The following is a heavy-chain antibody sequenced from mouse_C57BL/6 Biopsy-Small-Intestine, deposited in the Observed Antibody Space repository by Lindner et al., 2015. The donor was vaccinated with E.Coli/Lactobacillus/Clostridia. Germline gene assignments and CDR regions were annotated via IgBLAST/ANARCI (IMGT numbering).Heavy chain of an antibody. J-gene: IGHJ4*01. V-gene: IGHV5-17*01. CDR3: ANRGRSYYAMDY. D-gene: IGHD1-1*01. CDR2: ISSGSSTI. CDR1: GFTFSDYG. Sequence: VQLQESGGGLVKPGGSLKLSCAASGFTFSDYGMHWVRQAPEKGLEWVAYISSGSSTIYYADTVKGRFTISRDNAKNTLFLQMTSLRSEDTAMYYCANRGRSYYAMDYWGQGTSVTVSS.